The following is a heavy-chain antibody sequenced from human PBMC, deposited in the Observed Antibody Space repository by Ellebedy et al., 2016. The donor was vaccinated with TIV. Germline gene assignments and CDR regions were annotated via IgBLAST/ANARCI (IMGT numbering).Heavy chain of an antibody. Sequence: GESLKISCAASRIIFSNAWMHWVRQAPGKGLEWVSGIFGSGGKRYADSVKGRFTISRDNSKRTVDLQMDSLRAEDTAIYFCAKDRTPGDGYWVFDNWGQGTLVSVSS. CDR2: IFGSGGK. CDR1: RIIFSNAW. CDR3: AKDRTPGDGYWVFDN. D-gene: IGHD3-22*01. J-gene: IGHJ4*02. V-gene: IGHV3-53*01.